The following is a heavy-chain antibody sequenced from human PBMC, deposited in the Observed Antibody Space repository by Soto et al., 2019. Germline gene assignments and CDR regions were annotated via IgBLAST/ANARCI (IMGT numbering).Heavy chain of an antibody. CDR3: ARDLGYCRSGTCYREWFDP. CDR1: GYTFTTHG. Sequence: QVQLVQSGAEVKKPGASVKVSCKASGYTFTTHGISWVRQAPGQGLEWMGWVRGDNGHTNYAQSLQGRVTMTTDTSTNTAYMELRSLISDDTAVYYCARDLGYCRSGTCYREWFDPWGQGTLVTVSS. CDR2: VRGDNGHT. D-gene: IGHD2-15*01. V-gene: IGHV1-18*01. J-gene: IGHJ5*02.